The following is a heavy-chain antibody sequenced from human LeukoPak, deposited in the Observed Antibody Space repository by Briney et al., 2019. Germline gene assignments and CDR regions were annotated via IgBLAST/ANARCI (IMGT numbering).Heavy chain of an antibody. Sequence: QPGGSLSLLCEASGFPFSTYDVSWVRQAPGKGLEGVSAISAGGGSTSYADSVKGRCTVSRDNSKNTLFLQMNSLRAEDTAVYYCAKGVGSYCLGDICYPSAYGGQGTLVTVSS. CDR3: AKGVGSYCLGDICYPSAY. CDR2: ISAGGGST. J-gene: IGHJ4*02. CDR1: GFPFSTYD. V-gene: IGHV3-23*01. D-gene: IGHD2-15*01.